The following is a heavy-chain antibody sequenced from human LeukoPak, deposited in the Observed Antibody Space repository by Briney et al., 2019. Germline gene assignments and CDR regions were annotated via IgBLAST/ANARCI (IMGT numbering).Heavy chain of an antibody. CDR2: ISYDGSNK. Sequence: GGSLRLSCAASGFTFSSYAMHWVRQAPGKGLEWVAVISYDGSNKYYADSVKGRFTISRDNSKNTLYLQMNSLRAEDTAVCYCARGDRARITMIVVVITTFDYWGQGTLVTVSS. CDR3: ARGDRARITMIVVVITTFDY. J-gene: IGHJ4*02. V-gene: IGHV3-30-3*01. D-gene: IGHD3-22*01. CDR1: GFTFSSYA.